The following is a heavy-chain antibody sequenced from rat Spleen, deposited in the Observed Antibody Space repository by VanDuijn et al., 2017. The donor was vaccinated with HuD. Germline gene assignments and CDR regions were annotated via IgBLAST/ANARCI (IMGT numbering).Heavy chain of an antibody. CDR1: GFSLISYA. V-gene: IGHV2-13*01. Sequence: QVQLKESGPGLVQSSQTLSLTCNVSGFSLISYAVNWVRQPPGKGLEWMGGIWGDGSTHYNSAPKSRLSISRDTSKSQVFLKVKSLKTEDTGIYYCTRTGNYPAYYYVMDAWGQGASVTVSS. D-gene: IGHD1-4*01. CDR2: IWGDGST. CDR3: TRTGNYPAYYYVMDA. J-gene: IGHJ4*01.